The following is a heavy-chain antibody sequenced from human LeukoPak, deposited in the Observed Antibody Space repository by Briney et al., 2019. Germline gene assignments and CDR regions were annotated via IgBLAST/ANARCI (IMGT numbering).Heavy chain of an antibody. CDR3: ARGAWNRDYYYYYMDV. CDR1: GFTLDDYG. J-gene: IGHJ6*03. Sequence: GGALRLSFAASGFTLDDYGMGWGRQTPGKGVGWVSGINWNGGSTGYADSVKGRFTISRDNAKNSLYLQMNSLRAEDTALYYCARGAWNRDYYYYYMDVWGKGTTVTVSS. V-gene: IGHV3-20*03. CDR2: INWNGGST. D-gene: IGHD1-1*01.